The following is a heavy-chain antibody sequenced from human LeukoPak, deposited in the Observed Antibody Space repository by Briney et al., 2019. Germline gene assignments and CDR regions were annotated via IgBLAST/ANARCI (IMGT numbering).Heavy chain of an antibody. D-gene: IGHD3-16*01. V-gene: IGHV4-34*01. CDR3: ARGGGSYIDY. J-gene: IGHJ4*02. Sequence: KASETLSLTCAVYGGSFSGYYWSWIRQPPGKGLEWIGEINHSGSTNYNPSLKSRVTISVDTSKNQFSLKLSSVTAADTAVYYCARGGGSYIDYWGQGTLVTVSS. CDR2: INHSGST. CDR1: GGSFSGYY.